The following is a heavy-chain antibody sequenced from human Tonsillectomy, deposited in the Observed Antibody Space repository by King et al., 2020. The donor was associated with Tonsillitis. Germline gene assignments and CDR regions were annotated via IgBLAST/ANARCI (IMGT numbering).Heavy chain of an antibody. CDR2: INHSGST. D-gene: IGHD6-6*01. CDR3: ASKDSSSSWFDP. Sequence: VQLQQWGAGLLKPSETLSLTCAVYGGSFRGYYWSWIRQPPGKGLEWFGEINHSGSTKHNPSLKSRVTLSVDTSKNQFSLKLSSLTAADTAVYYCASKDSSSSWFDPWGQGTLVTVSS. V-gene: IGHV4-34*01. CDR1: GGSFRGYY. J-gene: IGHJ5*02.